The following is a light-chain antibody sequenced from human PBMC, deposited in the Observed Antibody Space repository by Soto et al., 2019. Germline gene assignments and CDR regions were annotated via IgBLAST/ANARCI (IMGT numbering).Light chain of an antibody. Sequence: QSALTQPASVSGSPGQSITISCTGTSSDVGAYNYVSWYQQHPGKAPKLMIFEVSNRPSGVSNRFSGSKSGNTASLTISGLQAEDEADCYCSSYTSSSTYVFGTGTKLTVL. J-gene: IGLJ1*01. V-gene: IGLV2-14*01. CDR3: SSYTSSSTYV. CDR2: EVS. CDR1: SSDVGAYNY.